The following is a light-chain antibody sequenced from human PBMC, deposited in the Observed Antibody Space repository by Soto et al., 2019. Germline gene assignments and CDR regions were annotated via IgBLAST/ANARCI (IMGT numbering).Light chain of an antibody. CDR3: QHSYTTPLT. CDR2: AAS. CDR1: QSISSY. Sequence: IQMTLSPSALSATVGDRVTITCRASQSISSYLNWYQQKPGKAPNLLIYAASTLQSGVPSRFSGSGSGTDFTLTIRSLQPEDFATYYCQHSYTTPLTFGGVSMVDVK. V-gene: IGKV1-39*01. J-gene: IGKJ4*01.